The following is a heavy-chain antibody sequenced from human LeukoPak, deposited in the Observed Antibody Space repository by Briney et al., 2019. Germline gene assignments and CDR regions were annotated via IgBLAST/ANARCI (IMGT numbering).Heavy chain of an antibody. CDR2: TYFRSKWYN. D-gene: IGHD3-10*01. Sequence: QTLSLTCAISGDSVSTNNVAWNWIRQSPSRGLEWLARTYFRSKWYNDYAVSVRSRITINPDTSKNQFSLQLNSVTPEDTAVYYCAREVRHYYGSGSYYYFDYWGQGTLVTVSS. CDR3: AREVRHYYGSGSYYYFDY. CDR1: GDSVSTNNVA. J-gene: IGHJ4*02. V-gene: IGHV6-1*01.